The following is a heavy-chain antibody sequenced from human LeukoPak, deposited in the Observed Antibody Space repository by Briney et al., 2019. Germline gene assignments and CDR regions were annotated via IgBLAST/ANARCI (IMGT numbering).Heavy chain of an antibody. Sequence: APVKVSCKASGYTFTSYGISWVRQAPGQGLEWMGWISAYNGNANYAQKLQGRVTMTTDTSTSTAYMERRSLRSDDTAVYYCASTGGYYGSGSYYDYWGQGTLVAVSS. D-gene: IGHD3-10*01. CDR2: ISAYNGNA. CDR3: ASTGGYYGSGSYYDY. J-gene: IGHJ4*02. CDR1: GYTFTSYG. V-gene: IGHV1-18*01.